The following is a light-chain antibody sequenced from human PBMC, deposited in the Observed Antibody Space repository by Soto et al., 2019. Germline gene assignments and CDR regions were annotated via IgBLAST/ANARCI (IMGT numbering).Light chain of an antibody. J-gene: IGLJ3*02. Sequence: QSVLTQPPSVSGAPGQRVTISCTGSSSNIGAGYYVHWYQQLPGTAPKLLIYSNINRPSGVPDRFSGSKSGTSASLAITGLQAEDEADYYCQSYDSSLSGSVFGGGTKVTVL. CDR3: QSYDSSLSGSV. V-gene: IGLV1-40*01. CDR1: SSNIGAGYY. CDR2: SNI.